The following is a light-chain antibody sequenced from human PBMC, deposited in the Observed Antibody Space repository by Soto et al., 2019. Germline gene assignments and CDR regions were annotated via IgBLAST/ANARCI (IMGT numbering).Light chain of an antibody. J-gene: IGKJ2*01. CDR2: LGS. Sequence: DIVMTKSPLSLPVTPGEPASISCRSSQSLLHSNGYNYLDWYLQKPGQSPQLLIYLGSNRASGVPDRFRGSGSGTDFTLKISRVEDEDVGVYYCMQALQTPYTFGQGTKLEIK. CDR3: MQALQTPYT. CDR1: QSLLHSNGYNY. V-gene: IGKV2-28*01.